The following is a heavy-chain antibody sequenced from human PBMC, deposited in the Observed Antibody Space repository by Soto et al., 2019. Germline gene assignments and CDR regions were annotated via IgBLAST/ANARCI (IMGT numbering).Heavy chain of an antibody. Sequence: GGSLRLSCAASGFIFSTYAMTWVRQAPGRGLEWVSGISDSTSGTYYADSVRGRFTISRDNSKNTLYLHMNSLRADDTAVYYCAKHNSKYITSCFDYWGQGSLVTVSS. CDR3: AKHNSKYITSCFDY. V-gene: IGHV3-23*01. J-gene: IGHJ4*02. D-gene: IGHD1-7*01. CDR1: GFIFSTYA. CDR2: ISDSTSGT.